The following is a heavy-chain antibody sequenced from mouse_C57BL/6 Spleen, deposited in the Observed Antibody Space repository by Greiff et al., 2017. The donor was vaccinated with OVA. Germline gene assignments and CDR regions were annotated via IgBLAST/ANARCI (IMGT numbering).Heavy chain of an antibody. CDR3: ARNGDYDEGLGAMDY. Sequence: QVQLKESGPGLVQPSQSLSITCTVSGFSLTSYGVHWVRQSPGKGLEWLGVIWSGGSTDYNAAFISRLSISKDNSKSQVFFKMNSLQADDTAIYYCARNGDYDEGLGAMDYWGQGTSVTVSS. J-gene: IGHJ4*01. CDR2: IWSGGST. CDR1: GFSLTSYG. V-gene: IGHV2-2*01. D-gene: IGHD2-4*01.